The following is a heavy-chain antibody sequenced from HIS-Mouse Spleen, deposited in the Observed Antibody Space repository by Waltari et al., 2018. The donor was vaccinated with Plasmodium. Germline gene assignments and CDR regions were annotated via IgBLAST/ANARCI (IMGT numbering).Heavy chain of an antibody. CDR1: GFTFSSFG. CDR2: ISYDGSNK. V-gene: IGHV3-30*18. D-gene: IGHD3-3*01. CDR3: AKEVLGYYDFWSRPDY. J-gene: IGHJ4*02. Sequence: QVQLVDSGGGVVQPGRSLSFSFAASGFTFSSFGLHWVREAPGKGLEWVAVISYDGSNKYYADAVKGRFTISRDKSKNTLYLQMNSLRAEDTAVYYCAKEVLGYYDFWSRPDYWGQGTLVTVSS.